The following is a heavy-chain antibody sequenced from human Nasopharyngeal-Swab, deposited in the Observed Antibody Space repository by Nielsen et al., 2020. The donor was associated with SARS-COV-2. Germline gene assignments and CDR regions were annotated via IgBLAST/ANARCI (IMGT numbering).Heavy chain of an antibody. CDR2: INHSGGT. CDR3: ARGQDGAAAAL. CDR1: GFTFGDFA. Sequence: GSLRLSCTTSGFTFGDFALSWIRQPPGKGLGWIGEINHSGGTRYNPSLKSRVIISVDTSKNKLSLKLTSLTAADTAMYYCARGQDGAAAALWGQGTLVTVSS. D-gene: IGHD6-13*01. V-gene: IGHV4-34*01. J-gene: IGHJ4*02.